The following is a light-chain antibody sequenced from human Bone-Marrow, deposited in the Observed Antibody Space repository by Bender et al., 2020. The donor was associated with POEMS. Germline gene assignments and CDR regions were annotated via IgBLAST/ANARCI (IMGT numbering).Light chain of an antibody. CDR1: SSDVGAYNY. J-gene: IGLJ3*02. CDR2: DVT. CDR3: CSYAGSSTYM. V-gene: IGLV2-11*01. Sequence: QSALTQPRSVSGSPGQSVTISCTGTSSDVGAYNYVAWYQQHPGKAPKLVIYDVTKRPSGVPDRFSGSKSGNTASLTISGLQAEDEADYYCCSYAGSSTYMFGGGTKLTVL.